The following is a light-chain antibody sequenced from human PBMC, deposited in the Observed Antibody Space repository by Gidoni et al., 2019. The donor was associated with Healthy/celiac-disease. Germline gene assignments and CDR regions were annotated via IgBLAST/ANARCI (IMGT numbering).Light chain of an antibody. J-gene: IGLJ2*01. CDR2: QDS. CDR1: KLGDKY. Sequence: SYELTQPLSVSVSPGQTASITCSGDKLGDKYACWYQQKPGQSPVLVIYQDSKRPSGIPERFSGSNPGNTATLTISGTQAMDEADYYCQAWDSSTYVVFGGGTKLTVL. V-gene: IGLV3-1*01. CDR3: QAWDSSTYVV.